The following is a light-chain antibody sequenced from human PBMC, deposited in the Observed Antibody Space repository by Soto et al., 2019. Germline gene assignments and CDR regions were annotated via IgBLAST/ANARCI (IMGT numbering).Light chain of an antibody. J-gene: IGKJ1*01. CDR1: QSIASR. CDR3: QQTDTIPRT. CDR2: GAS. V-gene: IGKV1-39*01. Sequence: DIQMTQSPSSLSASVGDRVTITCRASQSIASRLNWYQQKPGSAPKLLIDGASTLESRVPSRFRGSGSGTDFTLTFSTLQVEDFASYDGQQTDTIPRTFGQGTKVDVK.